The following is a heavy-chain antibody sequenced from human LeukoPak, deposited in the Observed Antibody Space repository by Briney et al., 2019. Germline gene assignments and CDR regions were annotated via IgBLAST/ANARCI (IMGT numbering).Heavy chain of an antibody. J-gene: IGHJ4*02. D-gene: IGHD3-10*01. CDR3: ARSKVRGVITYYFDY. CDR1: GGSISSGSYY. Sequence: SQTLSLTCTVSGGSISSGSYYWSRIRQPAGKGLEWIGRIYTSGSTNYNPSLKSRVTISVDTSKDQFSLKLSSVTAADTAVYYCARSKVRGVITYYFDYWGQGTLVTVSS. V-gene: IGHV4-61*02. CDR2: IYTSGST.